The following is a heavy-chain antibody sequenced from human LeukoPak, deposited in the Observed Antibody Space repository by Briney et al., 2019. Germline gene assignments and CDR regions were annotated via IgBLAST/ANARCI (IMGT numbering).Heavy chain of an antibody. CDR2: ISRTTNYT. Sequence: GGSLRLSCAASGFTFSSYYMNWVRQAPGKGLEWVSSISRTTNYTYYTDSVKGRFTISRDNAKNSLYLQMNSLTAEDTAVYYCTRVSYADGGYFDYWGQGTLVTVSS. D-gene: IGHD3-16*01. V-gene: IGHV3-21*01. J-gene: IGHJ4*02. CDR1: GFTFSSYY. CDR3: TRVSYADGGYFDY.